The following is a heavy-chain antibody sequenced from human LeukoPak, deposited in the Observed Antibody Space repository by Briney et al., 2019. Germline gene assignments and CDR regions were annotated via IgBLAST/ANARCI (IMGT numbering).Heavy chain of an antibody. Sequence: SETLSLTCAVSGDSINSYYWSWIRQPPGKGLEWIGYIYYSGSTNYNPSLKSRVTISVDTSKNQFSLKLSSVTAADTAVYYCARESRGAFDYWGQGTLVTVSS. V-gene: IGHV4-59*01. CDR2: IYYSGST. CDR1: GDSINSYY. CDR3: ARESRGAFDY. J-gene: IGHJ4*02. D-gene: IGHD1-26*01.